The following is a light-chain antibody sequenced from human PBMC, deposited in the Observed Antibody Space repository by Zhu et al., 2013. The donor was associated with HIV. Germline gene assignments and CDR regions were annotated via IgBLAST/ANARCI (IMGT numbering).Light chain of an antibody. Sequence: EIVMTQSPGTLSVSPGERVTLSCRASQSISSNLAWYEQKPGQAPRLLIYGASTRATGIPARFSGSGSGTEFTLTISSLQSEDFAVYYCQQYNNWPSSLTFGGGTKVEIK. CDR3: QQYNNWPSSLT. J-gene: IGKJ4*01. V-gene: IGKV3-15*01. CDR1: QSISSN. CDR2: GAS.